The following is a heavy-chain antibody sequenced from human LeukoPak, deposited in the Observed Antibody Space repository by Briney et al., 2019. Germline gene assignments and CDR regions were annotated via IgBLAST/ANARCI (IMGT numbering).Heavy chain of an antibody. V-gene: IGHV4-61*02. CDR2: IYTSGST. CDR3: ASITMVRGVIISDY. D-gene: IGHD3-10*01. CDR1: GGSLSSGSYY. Sequence: SQTLSLTCTVSGGSLSSGSYYWSCIRQPAGKGLEWIGRIYTSGSTNYNPSLKSRVTISVDTSKIQFSLKLSSVNAADTAVYYCASITMVRGVIISDYWGQGTLVTVSS. J-gene: IGHJ4*02.